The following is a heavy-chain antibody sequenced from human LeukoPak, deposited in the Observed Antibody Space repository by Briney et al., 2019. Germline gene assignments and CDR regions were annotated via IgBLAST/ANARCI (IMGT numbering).Heavy chain of an antibody. Sequence: ASVKVSCKASGYTFTSYGISWVRQAPGQGLEWMGWISAYNGNTNYAQKLQGRVTMTRDTSISAAYMELSRLRSDDTAVYYCARGQGYYYYYMDVWGKGTTVTVSS. CDR2: ISAYNGNT. CDR3: ARGQGYYYYYMDV. CDR1: GYTFTSYG. J-gene: IGHJ6*03. V-gene: IGHV1-18*01.